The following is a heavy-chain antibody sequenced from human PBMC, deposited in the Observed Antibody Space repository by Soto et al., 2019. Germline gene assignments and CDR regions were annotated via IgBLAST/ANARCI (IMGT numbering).Heavy chain of an antibody. CDR2: IIPMYGTA. D-gene: IGHD3-10*01. CDR1: GGTFSSYA. J-gene: IGHJ5*02. Sequence: QVPLVQSGAEVKKTGSSVTVSCKASGGTFSSYAIHWVRQAPGQGLEWMGGIIPMYGTAKYAQRFQGRVTITADESTTTVYMELTSLTSQDTAVYYCARVTSMVRGVIDNGFDPWGHGTLVTGSS. CDR3: ARVTSMVRGVIDNGFDP. V-gene: IGHV1-69*01.